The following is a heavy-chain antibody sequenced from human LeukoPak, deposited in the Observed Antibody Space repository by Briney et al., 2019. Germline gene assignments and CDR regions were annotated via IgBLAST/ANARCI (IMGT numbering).Heavy chain of an antibody. Sequence: PGGSLRLSCAASGFTFSSYSMNWVRQAPGKGLEWVSYISSSSSTIYYADSVKGRFTISRDNAKNSLYLQMNSLRAEDTAVYYCARGQNYGDYGEFDYWGQGTLVTVSS. CDR3: ARGQNYGDYGEFDY. CDR1: GFTFSSYS. CDR2: ISSSSSTI. V-gene: IGHV3-48*01. D-gene: IGHD4-17*01. J-gene: IGHJ4*02.